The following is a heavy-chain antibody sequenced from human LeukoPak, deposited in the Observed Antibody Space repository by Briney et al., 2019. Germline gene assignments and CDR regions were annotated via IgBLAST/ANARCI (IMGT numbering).Heavy chain of an antibody. CDR1: GFTFSSYE. Sequence: GGSLRLSCAASGFTFSSYEMNWVRQAPGKRLEWVAYISSSGSTIYYADSVKGRFTISRDNAKNSLYLQMNSLRAEDTAVYYCARAQTTSWYSSGWYGFDYWGQGTLVTVSS. D-gene: IGHD6-19*01. J-gene: IGHJ4*02. CDR2: ISSSGSTI. CDR3: ARAQTTSWYSSGWYGFDY. V-gene: IGHV3-48*03.